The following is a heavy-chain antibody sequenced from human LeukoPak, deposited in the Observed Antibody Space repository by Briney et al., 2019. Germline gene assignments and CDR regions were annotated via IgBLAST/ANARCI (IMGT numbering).Heavy chain of an antibody. V-gene: IGHV3-23*01. Sequence: PGGSLRLSCAASGCTFSSYAMSWVRQAPGKGLEWVSAISGSGGSTYYADSVKGRFTISRDNSKNTLYLQMNSLRAEDTAVYYCAKDRRPRIAAAGSEFDYWGQGTLVTVSS. CDR3: AKDRRPRIAAAGSEFDY. J-gene: IGHJ4*02. CDR1: GCTFSSYA. D-gene: IGHD6-13*01. CDR2: ISGSGGST.